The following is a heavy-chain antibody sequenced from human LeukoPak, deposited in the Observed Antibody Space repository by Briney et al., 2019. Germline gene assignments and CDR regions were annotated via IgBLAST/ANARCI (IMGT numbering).Heavy chain of an antibody. CDR3: ARGHIDYYDSSGYWFDY. V-gene: IGHV4-4*02. CDR1: GGSISSSNW. D-gene: IGHD3-22*01. J-gene: IGHJ4*02. Sequence: SETLSLTCAVSGGSISSSNWWSWVRQPPGKGLEWIGEIYHSGSTNYNPSLKSRVTISVDKSKNQFSLKLSSVTAADTAVYYCARGHIDYYDSSGYWFDYWGQGTLVTVSS. CDR2: IYHSGST.